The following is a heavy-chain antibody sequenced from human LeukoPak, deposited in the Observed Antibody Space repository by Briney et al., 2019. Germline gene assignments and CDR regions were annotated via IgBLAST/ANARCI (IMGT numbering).Heavy chain of an antibody. V-gene: IGHV4-4*07. J-gene: IGHJ4*02. CDR1: GGSISSYY. Sequence: KPSETLSPTCTVSGGSISSYYWSWIRQPPGEGLEWIGRIYTSGSTNYNPSLKSRVTISVHTSENQFSLKLSSVTAADTAVYYCASYKTYYDSSGNPFDYWGQGTLVTVSS. CDR2: IYTSGST. D-gene: IGHD3-22*01. CDR3: ASYKTYYDSSGNPFDY.